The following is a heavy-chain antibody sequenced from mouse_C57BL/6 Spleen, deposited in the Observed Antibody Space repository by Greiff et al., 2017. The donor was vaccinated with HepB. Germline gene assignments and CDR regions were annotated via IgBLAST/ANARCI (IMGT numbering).Heavy chain of an antibody. D-gene: IGHD1-1*01. CDR1: GYTFTDYY. J-gene: IGHJ3*01. CDR3: ARGEGYYYGSSPAWFAY. CDR2: INPNNGGT. V-gene: IGHV1-26*01. Sequence: VQLQQSGPELVKPGASVKISCKASGYTFTDYYMNWVKQSHGKSLEWIGDINPNNGGTSYNQKFKGKATLTVDKSSSTAYMELRSLTSEDSAVYYCARGEGYYYGSSPAWFAYWGQGTLVTVSA.